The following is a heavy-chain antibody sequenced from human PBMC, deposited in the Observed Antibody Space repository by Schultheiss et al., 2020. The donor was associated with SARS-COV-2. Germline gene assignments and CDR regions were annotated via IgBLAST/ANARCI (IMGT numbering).Heavy chain of an antibody. CDR1: GFTFSSYA. CDR3: ARDSREHAAAGKGPYYYYYGMDV. V-gene: IGHV3-30*07. CDR2: ISYDGSNK. D-gene: IGHD6-13*01. J-gene: IGHJ6*02. Sequence: GGSLRLSCAASGFTFSSYAMHWVRQAPGKGLEWVAVISYDGSNKYYADSVKGRFTISRDNSKNTLYLQMNSLRAEDTAVYYCARDSREHAAAGKGPYYYYYGMDVWGQGTTVTVSS.